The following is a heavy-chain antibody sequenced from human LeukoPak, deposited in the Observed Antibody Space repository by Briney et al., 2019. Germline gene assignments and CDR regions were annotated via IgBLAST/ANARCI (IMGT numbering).Heavy chain of an antibody. Sequence: PSETLSLTCTVSGGSISSYYWSWIRQPAGKGLEWIGRIYTSGSTNYNPSLKSRVTMSVDTSKNQFSLKLSSVTAADTAVYYCARENDYSNYVWFDPWGQGTLVTVSS. CDR2: IYTSGST. CDR1: GGSISSYY. J-gene: IGHJ5*02. D-gene: IGHD4-11*01. CDR3: ARENDYSNYVWFDP. V-gene: IGHV4-4*07.